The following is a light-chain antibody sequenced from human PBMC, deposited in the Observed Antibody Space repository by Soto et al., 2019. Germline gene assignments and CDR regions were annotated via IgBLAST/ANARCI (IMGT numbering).Light chain of an antibody. J-gene: IGLJ3*02. CDR1: SSDVGAYDY. Sequence: QSVLTQPASVSGSPGQSITISRTGTSSDVGAYDYVSWYQQNPGKAPKLIISEVSNRPSGVSNRFSGSKSGNTASLTISGLQAEDEADYFCSSYTTTNTLWVFGGGTKLTVL. V-gene: IGLV2-14*01. CDR3: SSYTTTNTLWV. CDR2: EVS.